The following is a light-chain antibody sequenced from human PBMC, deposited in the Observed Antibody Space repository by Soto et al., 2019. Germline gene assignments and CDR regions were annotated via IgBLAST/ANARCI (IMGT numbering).Light chain of an antibody. CDR1: QSVSSN. J-gene: IGKJ1*01. Sequence: EIVLTQSPGTLSLSPGEGATLYCRASQSVSSNLAWYQHKPGQAPRLLIYGVSTRATGLPARFSGSGSETEFTLTISSLQSEDFAIYYCQQYNDWPRTFGQGTKVDIK. V-gene: IGKV3-15*01. CDR3: QQYNDWPRT. CDR2: GVS.